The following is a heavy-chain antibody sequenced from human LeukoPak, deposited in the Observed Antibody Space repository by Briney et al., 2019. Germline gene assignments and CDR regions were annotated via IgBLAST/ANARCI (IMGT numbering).Heavy chain of an antibody. Sequence: SSVKVSCKASGGTFSSYTISWVRQAPGQGLEWMGRIIPILGIANYAQKFQGRVTITADKSTSTAYMELSSLRSEDTAVYYCASFLLGPDWFDPWGQGTLVTVSS. CDR2: IIPILGIA. CDR1: GGTFSSYT. J-gene: IGHJ5*02. V-gene: IGHV1-69*02. CDR3: ASFLLGPDWFDP. D-gene: IGHD2-15*01.